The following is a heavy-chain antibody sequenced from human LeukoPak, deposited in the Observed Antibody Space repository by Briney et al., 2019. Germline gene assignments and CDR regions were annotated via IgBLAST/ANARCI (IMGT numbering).Heavy chain of an antibody. CDR2: ISYSGST. D-gene: IGHD1-26*01. CDR3: ARWVGNRNWFDP. J-gene: IGHJ5*02. V-gene: IGHV4-39*07. Sequence: PSETLSLTCTVSGGSISSGSNLWGCIRQSPGKGLEWIGSISYSGSTYYNPSLKSRVTVSVDTSKNQFSLKVTSVTAADTAIYYCARWVGNRNWFDPWGQGTLVTVSS. CDR1: GGSISSGSNL.